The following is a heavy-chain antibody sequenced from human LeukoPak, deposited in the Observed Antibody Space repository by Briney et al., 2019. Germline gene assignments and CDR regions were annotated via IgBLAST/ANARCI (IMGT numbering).Heavy chain of an antibody. CDR2: IKQDGSEK. D-gene: IGHD3-22*01. CDR1: GFTFSSYW. V-gene: IGHV3-7*03. Sequence: GGSLRLSCAASGFTFSSYWMSWVRQAPGKGLEWVANIKQDGSEKYYVDSVKGRFTISRDNAKNSLYLQMNSLRAEDTVVYYCAKDMYYYDSSGYYPFGYWGQGTLVTVSS. J-gene: IGHJ4*02. CDR3: AKDMYYYDSSGYYPFGY.